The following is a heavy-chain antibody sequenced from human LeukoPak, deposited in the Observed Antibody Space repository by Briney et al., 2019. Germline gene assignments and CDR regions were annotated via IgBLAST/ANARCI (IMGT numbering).Heavy chain of an antibody. CDR1: GFTFSNYD. J-gene: IGHJ4*02. V-gene: IGHV3-33*06. Sequence: PGGSLRLSCAASGFTFSNYDIHWVRQAPGKGLEWVAVIWYDGSNKYYADSVKGRFTISRDNSKNTVYLQMNRLRGEDTAVYYCAKTGYSNSWLFDYWGQGTLVTVSS. CDR3: AKTGYSNSWLFDY. D-gene: IGHD6-13*01. CDR2: IWYDGSNK.